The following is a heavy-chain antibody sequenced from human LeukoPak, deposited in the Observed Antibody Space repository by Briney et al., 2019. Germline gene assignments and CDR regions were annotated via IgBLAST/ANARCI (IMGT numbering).Heavy chain of an antibody. CDR3: AKNPLYDSSGYFFPTFDS. CDR1: GLTFDIYA. J-gene: IGHJ5*01. V-gene: IGHV3-23*01. D-gene: IGHD3-22*01. Sequence: GGSLRPSCAASGLTFDIYAMSWVRQAPGKGLEWVSAVSSNGDSTYYADSVKGRFAISRDNTNNTLFLQMNSLRAEDTAVYYCAKNPLYDSSGYFFPTFDSWGQGTLVAVSS. CDR2: VSSNGDST.